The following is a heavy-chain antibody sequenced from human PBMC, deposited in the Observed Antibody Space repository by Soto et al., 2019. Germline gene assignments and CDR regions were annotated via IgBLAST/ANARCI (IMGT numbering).Heavy chain of an antibody. V-gene: IGHV3-23*01. CDR3: AKVIGNDILTGSVPRNWFYP. D-gene: IGHD3-9*01. J-gene: IGHJ5*02. CDR2: ISGSGGST. Sequence: GGSLRLSCAASGFTFSSYAMSWVRQAPGKGLEWVSAISGSGGSTYYADSVKGRFTISRDNSKNTLYLQMNSLRAEDTAVYYCAKVIGNDILTGSVPRNWFYPWGQRTLVTVSS. CDR1: GFTFSSYA.